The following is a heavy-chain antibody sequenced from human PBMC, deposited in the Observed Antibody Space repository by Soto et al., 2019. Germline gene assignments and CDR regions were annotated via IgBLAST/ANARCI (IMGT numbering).Heavy chain of an antibody. Sequence: PSETLSLTCTVSGGSISSGGYYWSWIRQHPGKGLEWIGYIYYSGSTYYNPSLKSRVTISVDTSKNQFSLKLSSVTAADTAVYYCARMTTVVPPDFDYWGQGTLVTVSS. CDR1: GGSISSGGYY. CDR2: IYYSGST. V-gene: IGHV4-31*03. J-gene: IGHJ4*02. CDR3: ARMTTVVPPDFDY. D-gene: IGHD4-17*01.